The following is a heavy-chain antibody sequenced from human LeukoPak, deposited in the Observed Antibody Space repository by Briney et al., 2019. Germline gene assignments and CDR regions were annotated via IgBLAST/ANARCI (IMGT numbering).Heavy chain of an antibody. CDR2: IYPGDSDT. V-gene: IGHV5-51*01. CDR1: GYSFTSYW. J-gene: IGHJ3*02. CDR3: ARLWYYDILTGRYAFDI. Sequence: GESLKISCKGSGYSFTSYWIGWVRQMPGKGLEWMGIIYPGDSDTRYSPSFQGQVTISADKSISTAYPQWSSLKASDTAMYYCARLWYYDILTGRYAFDIWGQGTMVTVSS. D-gene: IGHD3-9*01.